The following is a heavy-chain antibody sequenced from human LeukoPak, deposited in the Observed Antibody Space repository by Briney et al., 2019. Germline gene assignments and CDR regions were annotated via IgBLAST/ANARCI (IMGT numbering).Heavy chain of an antibody. J-gene: IGHJ4*02. Sequence: SETLSLTCTVSGGSISSSSYYWGWIRHPPGKGLEWIGSIYYSGSTYYNPSLKSQVTISVDTSKNQFSLKLSSVPAADTAVYYCASLYSSGWYGFDYWGQGTLVTVSS. D-gene: IGHD6-19*01. V-gene: IGHV4-39*01. CDR3: ASLYSSGWYGFDY. CDR1: GGSISSSSYY. CDR2: IYYSGST.